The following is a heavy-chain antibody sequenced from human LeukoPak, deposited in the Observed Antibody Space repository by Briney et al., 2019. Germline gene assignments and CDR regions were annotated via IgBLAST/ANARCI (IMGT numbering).Heavy chain of an antibody. V-gene: IGHV4-38-2*02. D-gene: IGHD2-2*01. Sequence: SETLSLTCTVSGVSISTYYLTWIRQPPGKGLEWIGSIYHSGSTYYNPSLKSRVTISVDTSKNQSSLKLSSVTAADTAVYYCASSTGNCSSTSCYVDYYYYGMDVWGQGTTVTVSS. CDR1: GVSISTYY. CDR3: ASSTGNCSSTSCYVDYYYYGMDV. J-gene: IGHJ6*02. CDR2: IYHSGST.